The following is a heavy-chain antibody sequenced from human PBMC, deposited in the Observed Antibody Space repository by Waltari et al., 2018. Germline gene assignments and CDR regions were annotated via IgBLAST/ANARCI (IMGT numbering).Heavy chain of an antibody. D-gene: IGHD1-26*01. CDR3: ATTWGY. CDR1: GQSLTKYW. V-gene: IGHV5-51*01. J-gene: IGHJ4*02. CDR2: IYFGDSTT. Sequence: EEQLVQSGVEGKKPGESLKISCKTSGQSLTKYWIGWVRQVPGKGLEWVAFIYFGDSTTGYSPSFQGQVTISVDKSINTAYLQWNSLKASDTAIYYCATTWGYWGQGTLVTVSS.